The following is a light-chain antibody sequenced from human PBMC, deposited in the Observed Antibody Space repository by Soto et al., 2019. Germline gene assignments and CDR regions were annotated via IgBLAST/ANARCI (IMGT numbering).Light chain of an antibody. CDR2: DVS. Sequence: QSALTQPPSASGSPGQSVTISCTGTSSDIGDYAYVSWYQQHPGKAPKLMIYDVSKRPSGVPDRFSGSKSVNTAFLTVSGLQAEDEADYYCNSYAGSNDYVVFGGGTKVTVL. CDR3: NSYAGSNDYVV. CDR1: SSDIGDYAY. J-gene: IGLJ2*01. V-gene: IGLV2-8*01.